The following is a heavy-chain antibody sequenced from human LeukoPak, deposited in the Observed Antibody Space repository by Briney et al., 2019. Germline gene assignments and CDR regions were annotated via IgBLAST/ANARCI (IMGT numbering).Heavy chain of an antibody. D-gene: IGHD6-13*01. V-gene: IGHV4-4*02. CDR2: IYHSGST. J-gene: IGHJ4*02. Sequence: SGTLSLTCAVSGGSISSSNWWSWVRQPPGKGLEWIGEIYHSGSTNYNPSLKSRVTISVDTSKNQLSLKLSSVTAADTAVYYCARHRRDYSSSWSDDYWGQGTLVTVSS. CDR3: ARHRRDYSSSWSDDY. CDR1: GGSISSSNW.